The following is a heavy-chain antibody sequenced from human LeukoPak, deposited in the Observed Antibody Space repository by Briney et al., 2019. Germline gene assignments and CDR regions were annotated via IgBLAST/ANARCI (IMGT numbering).Heavy chain of an antibody. D-gene: IGHD4-17*01. CDR2: IYYSGST. CDR1: GGSISSGDYS. CDR3: AREDDYGGNSGAFDI. V-gene: IGHV4-30-4*01. J-gene: IGHJ3*02. Sequence: SETLSLTCTVSGGSISSGDYSWSWIRQPPGKGLEWIGYIYYSGSTYYNPSLKSRVTISVDTSKNQFSLKLSSVTAADTAVYYCAREDDYGGNSGAFDIWGQGTMVTVSS.